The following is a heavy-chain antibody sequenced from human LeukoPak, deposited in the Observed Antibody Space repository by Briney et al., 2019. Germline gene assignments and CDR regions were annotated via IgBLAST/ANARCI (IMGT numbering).Heavy chain of an antibody. Sequence: GGSLRLSCAASGFTFSAYNMNWVRQAPGAGLEWLSYISSSDTTLKYADSVKGRFTISSDNSKNTLYLQMNSLRAEDTAVYYCAKDGQLGYCSSTSCYRAHFDYWGQGTLVTVSS. CDR3: AKDGQLGYCSSTSCYRAHFDY. J-gene: IGHJ4*02. V-gene: IGHV3-48*01. D-gene: IGHD2-2*01. CDR2: ISSSDTTL. CDR1: GFTFSAYN.